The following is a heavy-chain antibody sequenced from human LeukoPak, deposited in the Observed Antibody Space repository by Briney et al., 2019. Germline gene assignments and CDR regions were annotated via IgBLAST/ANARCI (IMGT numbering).Heavy chain of an antibody. J-gene: IGHJ6*02. CDR1: GLTFSNAW. CDR3: TTRRAAAGYYYYYGMDV. CDR2: IKSKTDGGTT. D-gene: IGHD6-13*01. V-gene: IGHV3-15*07. Sequence: GGSLRLSCAASGLTFSNAWMNWVRQAPGKGLEWVGRIKSKTDGGTTDYAAPVKGRFTISRDDSKNTLYLQMNSLKTEDTAVYYCTTRRAAAGYYYYYGMDVWGQGTTVTVSS.